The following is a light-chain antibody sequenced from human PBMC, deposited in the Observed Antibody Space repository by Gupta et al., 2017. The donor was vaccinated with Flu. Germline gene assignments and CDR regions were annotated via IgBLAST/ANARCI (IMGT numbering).Light chain of an antibody. V-gene: IGLV2-14*01. J-gene: IGLJ1*01. CDR3: SSYTSNTALYA. Sequence: QSALTQPASVSGSSGQSITISCTGTSSDVGSYNNVSWYLQHPGKAPKLMIYEVSNRPSGVSNRFSGSKSGNTASLTISRLQAEDEADYYCSSYTSNTALYAFGTGTKVTVL. CDR1: SSDVGSYNN. CDR2: EVS.